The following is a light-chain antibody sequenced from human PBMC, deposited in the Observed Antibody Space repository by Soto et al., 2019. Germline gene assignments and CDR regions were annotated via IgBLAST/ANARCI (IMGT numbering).Light chain of an antibody. CDR2: GNN. J-gene: IGLJ2*01. Sequence: QSVLTQPPSASGTPGQRVAISCSGSSSNIGSNYVYWYQQLPGTAPKLLIYGNNQRPSGVPDRFSGSKSDTSASLAISGLRSEDEADYYCATWDDRLSGHVVFGGGTKL. V-gene: IGLV1-47*01. CDR3: ATWDDRLSGHVV. CDR1: SSNIGSNY.